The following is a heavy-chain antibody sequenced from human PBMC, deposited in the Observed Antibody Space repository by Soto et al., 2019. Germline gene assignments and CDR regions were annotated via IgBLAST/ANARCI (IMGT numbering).Heavy chain of an antibody. J-gene: IGHJ4*02. CDR3: ARVSPQWLAPEPHFDS. CDR1: GDNVSTNSAH. CDR2: TYYGSKWYS. D-gene: IGHD6-19*01. Sequence: SQTLSLTCAISGDNVSTNSAHWNWIRQSPSRGLEWLGRTYYGSKWYSDYAESVKSRIAINADTSKNQFTLQLKSVRPEDTAIYYCARVSPQWLAPEPHFDSWGQGTLVTVSS. V-gene: IGHV6-1*01.